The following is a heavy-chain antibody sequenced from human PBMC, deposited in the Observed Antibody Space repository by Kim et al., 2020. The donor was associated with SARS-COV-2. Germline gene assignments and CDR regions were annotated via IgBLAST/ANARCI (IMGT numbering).Heavy chain of an antibody. CDR1: GFTFSSYW. CDR3: TRVAAGSWF. V-gene: IGHV3-74*01. J-gene: IGHJ4*02. D-gene: IGHD3-10*01. Sequence: GGSLRLSCAASGFTFSSYWMHWVRQAPGKGLVWVSRIKSDGSSTSYADSVKGRFTISSDNAKNTLYLQMNSLRAEDTAVYYCTRVAAGSWFWGQGTLVTVSS. CDR2: IKSDGSST.